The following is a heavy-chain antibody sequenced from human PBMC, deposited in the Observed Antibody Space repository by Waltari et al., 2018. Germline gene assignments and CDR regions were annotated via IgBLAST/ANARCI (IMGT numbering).Heavy chain of an antibody. Sequence: EVLLVESGGGLVQPGGSLKVSCVASGFTFSTSAINWVRLAPGKGLQWVSYISPGSRTIYYADSMKGRFTVSRDNTRNTVYLQMNNLRVEDTAVYYCVRPRGQEPRGDSWGQGTLVTVSS. CDR2: ISPGSRTI. D-gene: IGHD1-26*01. CDR3: VRPRGQEPRGDS. V-gene: IGHV3-48*01. J-gene: IGHJ4*02. CDR1: GFTFSTSA.